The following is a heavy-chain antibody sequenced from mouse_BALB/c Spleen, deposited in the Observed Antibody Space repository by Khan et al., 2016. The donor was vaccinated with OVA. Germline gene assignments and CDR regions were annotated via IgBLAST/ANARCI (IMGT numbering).Heavy chain of an antibody. CDR3: ARGYFGNYEFAY. CDR1: GYTFTNYW. CDR2: IFPGTGTT. V-gene: IGHV1S132*01. D-gene: IGHD2-1*01. J-gene: IGHJ3*01. Sequence: QVQLQQSGAELVKPGASVKLSCKTSGYTFTNYWIQWVKQRPGQGLGWIGEIFPGTGTTYYNENFKAKATLTIDTSSSTAYMQLSSLTSEDSAVYFGARGYFGNYEFAYWGQGTLVTVSA.